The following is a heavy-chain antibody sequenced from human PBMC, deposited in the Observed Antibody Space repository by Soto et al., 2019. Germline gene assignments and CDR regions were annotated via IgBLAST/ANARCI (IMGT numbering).Heavy chain of an antibody. J-gene: IGHJ4*02. CDR1: GGSISSGDSY. CDR2: IYYSGNT. Sequence: PSETLSLTCTVSGGSISSGDSYWSWIRQPPGKGLEWIGHIYYSGNTYYNPSLKSRVTISVDTSKNQFSLKLGSVTAADTAVYYCARVDGSSWYEDYWGQGTLVTVSS. CDR3: ARVDGSSWYEDY. V-gene: IGHV4-30-4*01. D-gene: IGHD6-13*01.